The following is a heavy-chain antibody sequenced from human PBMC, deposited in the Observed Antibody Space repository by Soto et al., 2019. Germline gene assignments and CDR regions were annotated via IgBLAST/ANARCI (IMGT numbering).Heavy chain of an antibody. Sequence: EVQLVESGGGLVQPGGSLRLSCAASGFTFSSYSMNWVRQAPGKGLEWVSYISSSSSTIYYADSVKGRFTISRDNAKNSLYLQMNSLRAEDTAVYYWASASRSWNGSLRFDYWGQGTLVTVSS. D-gene: IGHD6-13*01. J-gene: IGHJ4*02. CDR2: ISSSSSTI. CDR3: ASASRSWNGSLRFDY. V-gene: IGHV3-48*01. CDR1: GFTFSSYS.